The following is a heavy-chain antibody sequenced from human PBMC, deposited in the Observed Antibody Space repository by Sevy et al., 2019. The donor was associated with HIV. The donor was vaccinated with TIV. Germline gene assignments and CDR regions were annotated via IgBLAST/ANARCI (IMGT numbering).Heavy chain of an antibody. Sequence: SETLSLTCTVSGASISNYYWSWIRQPAGKGLGWIGRIDTRGDTRYNPSLKGRVTLSLDTSQNHFSLKLTSVIAADTAVYYCARDVAIRGVFPTFYYHYYMDVWGKGTTVTVSS. V-gene: IGHV4-4*07. CDR2: IDTRGDT. D-gene: IGHD3-10*01. CDR3: ARDVAIRGVFPTFYYHYYMDV. J-gene: IGHJ6*03. CDR1: GASISNYY.